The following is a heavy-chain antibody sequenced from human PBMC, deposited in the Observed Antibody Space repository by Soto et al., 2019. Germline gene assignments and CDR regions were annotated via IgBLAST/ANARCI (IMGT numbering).Heavy chain of an antibody. CDR2: IYYSGST. D-gene: IGHD4-4*01. V-gene: IGHV4-31*03. J-gene: IGHJ4*02. CDR1: GGSISSGGYY. Sequence: PSETLSLTCTVSGGSISSGGYYWSWIRQHPGKGLEWIGYIYYSGSTYYNPSLKSRVTISVDTSKNQFSLKLSSVTAADTAVYYCARFYIYDYSTSPYFNYWGQGTLVTVSS. CDR3: ARFYIYDYSTSPYFNY.